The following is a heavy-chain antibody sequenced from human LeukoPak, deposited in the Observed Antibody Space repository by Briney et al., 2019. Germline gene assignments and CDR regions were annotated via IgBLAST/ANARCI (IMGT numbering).Heavy chain of an antibody. J-gene: IGHJ3*02. CDR2: INPNSGGT. Sequence: GASVKVSCKASGYTFTGYYMHWVRQAPGQGLEWMGWINPNSGGTNYAQKFQGRVTMTRDTSISTAYMELSRLRSDDTAVYYCARESGDFWSGYSHAFDIWGQGTMVTVSS. CDR3: ARESGDFWSGYSHAFDI. D-gene: IGHD3-3*01. V-gene: IGHV1-2*02. CDR1: GYTFTGYY.